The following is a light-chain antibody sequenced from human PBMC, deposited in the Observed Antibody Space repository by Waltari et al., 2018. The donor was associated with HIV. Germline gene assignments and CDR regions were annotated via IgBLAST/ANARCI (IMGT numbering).Light chain of an antibody. J-gene: IGLJ3*02. V-gene: IGLV1-51*01. CDR2: DND. Sequence: QSVLTQPPSVSAAPGQKVTISCSGSSSNIGNDYVSWYQHLPGAAPKLLIYDNDKRPSGFPDRFSGSKSGTSATLGSTGLQTGDEADYYCGTWDTSLSGGVFGGGTKLTVL. CDR1: SSNIGNDY. CDR3: GTWDTSLSGGV.